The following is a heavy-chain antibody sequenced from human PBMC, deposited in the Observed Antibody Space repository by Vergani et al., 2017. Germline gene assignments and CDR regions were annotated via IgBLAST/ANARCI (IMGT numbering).Heavy chain of an antibody. CDR1: GYTFSNYY. CDR3: ARGDYGILTGYRY. D-gene: IGHD3-9*01. V-gene: IGHV1-46*03. CDR2: INPSGGHT. J-gene: IGHJ4*02. Sequence: QVQVVQSGAEVKKSGASVKVSCKTSGYTFSNYYMHWVRQAPGQGLEWMGIINPSGGHTNYAQKFQGRVTMTRDTSTSTVYMELSSLRSEDTAIYYGARGDYGILTGYRYLGQGTLVTVSA.